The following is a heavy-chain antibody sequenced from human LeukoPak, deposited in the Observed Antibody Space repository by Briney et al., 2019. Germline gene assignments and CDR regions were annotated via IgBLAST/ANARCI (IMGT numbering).Heavy chain of an antibody. CDR2: IRYDGSNK. J-gene: IGHJ4*02. Sequence: GGSLRLSCAASGFTFSSYGMHWVRQAPGKGLEWVAFIRYDGSNKYYADSVKGRFTISRDNSKNTLYLQMNSPRAEDTAVYYCAKVKDKYYDSSGSDYWGQGTLVTVSS. V-gene: IGHV3-30*02. CDR1: GFTFSSYG. CDR3: AKVKDKYYDSSGSDY. D-gene: IGHD3-22*01.